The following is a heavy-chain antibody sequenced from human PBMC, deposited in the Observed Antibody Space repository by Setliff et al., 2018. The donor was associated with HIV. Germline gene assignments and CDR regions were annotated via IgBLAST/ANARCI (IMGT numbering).Heavy chain of an antibody. Sequence: SVKVSCKTSGGTLSNYVITWVRQAPGQGLEWMGMIIPMYNIPAYAQKFQGRVAFTADESTSTAYMELSSLSSEDTAVYYCARDQTGVAAAAFGGGSAWSDEGFDIWGQGTMVTVSS. J-gene: IGHJ3*02. CDR2: IIPMYNIP. CDR3: ARDQTGVAAAAFGGGSAWSDEGFDI. V-gene: IGHV1-69*13. CDR1: GGTLSNYV. D-gene: IGHD6-13*01.